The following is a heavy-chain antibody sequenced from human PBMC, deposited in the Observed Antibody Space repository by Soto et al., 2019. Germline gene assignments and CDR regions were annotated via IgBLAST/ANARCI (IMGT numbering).Heavy chain of an antibody. CDR3: ASIYGSGYRAFDY. V-gene: IGHV1-69*02. CDR1: GDTFTFYS. Sequence: QVQLVQSGAEVKKPGSSVKVSCKASGDTFTFYSINWMRQAPGLGLEWVGRINPILSMSNYAQRFQGRVTMTADKSTSTAYMELSSLRSEDTAIYYCASIYGSGYRAFDYWGQGALVTVSS. D-gene: IGHD3-10*01. CDR2: INPILSMS. J-gene: IGHJ4*02.